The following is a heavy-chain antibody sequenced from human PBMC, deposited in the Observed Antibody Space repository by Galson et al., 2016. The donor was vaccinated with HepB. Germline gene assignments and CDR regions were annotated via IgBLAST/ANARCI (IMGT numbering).Heavy chain of an antibody. CDR3: AKEGRYEGHFYMDV. D-gene: IGHD5-12*01. J-gene: IGHJ6*03. Sequence: SLRLSCAASGFTFGCCGMHWVRQAPGKGLEWVEVIWPDGSNEYYGDAVKGRFTISRDNSKNTLYLQMNSLRVEDTAVYYCAKEGRYEGHFYMDVWGEGTTVTVSS. V-gene: IGHV3-33*06. CDR1: GFTFGCCG. CDR2: IWPDGSNE.